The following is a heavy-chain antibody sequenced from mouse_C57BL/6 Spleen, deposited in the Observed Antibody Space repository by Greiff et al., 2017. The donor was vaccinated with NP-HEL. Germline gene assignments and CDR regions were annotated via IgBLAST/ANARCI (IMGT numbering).Heavy chain of an antibody. CDR3: AATVVDY. D-gene: IGHD1-1*01. J-gene: IGHJ2*01. Sequence: VQLQQSGPELVKPGASVKISCKASGYTFTDYYMNWVKQSPGKSLEWIGDINPNNGGTSYNQKFKGKATLTVDKSSSTAYMELRSLTSEDSAVYYCAATVVDYWGQGTTLTVSS. V-gene: IGHV1-26*01. CDR2: INPNNGGT. CDR1: GYTFTDYY.